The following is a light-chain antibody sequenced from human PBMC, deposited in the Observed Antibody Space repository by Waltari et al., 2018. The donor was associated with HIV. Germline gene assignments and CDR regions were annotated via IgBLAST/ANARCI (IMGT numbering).Light chain of an antibody. CDR1: SSDVGRYNR. Sequence: QSALTQPPSVSGSPGQSVTISCTGTSSDVGRYNRVSWYQQPPGTAPKPMIFEVSYRPSGVPDRFSGSKSGNTASLTISGLQAEDEADYYCSSYTSSSTLVFGGGTKLTVL. CDR2: EVS. J-gene: IGLJ2*01. V-gene: IGLV2-18*02. CDR3: SSYTSSSTLV.